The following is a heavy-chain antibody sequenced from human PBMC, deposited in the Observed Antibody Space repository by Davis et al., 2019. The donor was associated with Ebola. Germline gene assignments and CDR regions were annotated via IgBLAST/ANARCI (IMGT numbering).Heavy chain of an antibody. J-gene: IGHJ4*02. CDR3: ASPPRGELRELPLDY. D-gene: IGHD1-26*01. V-gene: IGHV3-7*03. Sequence: GESLKISCAASGFTFSSYWMSWVRQAPGKGLEWVANIKQDGSEKYYVDSVKGRFTISRDNAKNSLYLQMNSLRAEDTAVYYCASPPRGELRELPLDYWGQGTLVTVSS. CDR1: GFTFSSYW. CDR2: IKQDGSEK.